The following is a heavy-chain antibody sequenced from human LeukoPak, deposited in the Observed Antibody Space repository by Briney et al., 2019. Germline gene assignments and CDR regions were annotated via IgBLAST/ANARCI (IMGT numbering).Heavy chain of an antibody. V-gene: IGHV3-9*01. D-gene: IGHD2-21*02. CDR1: GFTFDDYA. Sequence: GGSLRLSCAASGFTFDDYAMYWVRQTPGKGLEWVSGISWNSGSIGYADSVKGRFTISRDNAKNSLYLQMNSLRAEDTALYYCAKDVCGGDCGFDSWGQGTLVTVSS. CDR2: ISWNSGSI. J-gene: IGHJ4*02. CDR3: AKDVCGGDCGFDS.